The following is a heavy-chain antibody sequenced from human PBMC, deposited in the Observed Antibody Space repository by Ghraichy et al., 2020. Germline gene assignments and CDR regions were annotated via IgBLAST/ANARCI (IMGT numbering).Heavy chain of an antibody. CDR1: GFIFNTYG. D-gene: IGHD4-23*01. J-gene: IGHJ4*02. CDR2: ISYDGRNK. Sequence: GGSLRLSCAASGFIFNTYGMHWVRQAPGKGLEWVAVISYDGRNKYYADSVKGRFTISRDNSKNTLYLQMNSLRAEDTAVYYCVRESDGGNYLDYWGQGTLVTVSS. V-gene: IGHV3-30*03. CDR3: VRESDGGNYLDY.